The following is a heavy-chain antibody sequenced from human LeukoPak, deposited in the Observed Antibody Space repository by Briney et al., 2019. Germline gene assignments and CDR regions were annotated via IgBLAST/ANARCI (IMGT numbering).Heavy chain of an antibody. D-gene: IGHD2-15*01. CDR3: ARVLRYCSGGNCYSGGLGYMDV. CDR2: ISSSSSYI. J-gene: IGHJ6*03. CDR1: GFTFSDYY. Sequence: GGSLRLSCAASGFTFSDYYMSWIRQAPGKGLEWVSSISSSSSYIYYADSVKGRFTISRDNAKNSLFPQMNSLRAEDTAVYYCARVLRYCSGGNCYSGGLGYMDVWGKGTTVTISS. V-gene: IGHV3-11*05.